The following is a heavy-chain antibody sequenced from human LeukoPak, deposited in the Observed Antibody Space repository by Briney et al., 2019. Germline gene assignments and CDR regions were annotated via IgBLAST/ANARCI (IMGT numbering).Heavy chain of an antibody. CDR1: GFTFSRFP. Sequence: GSLRLSCAASGFTFSRFPMSWVRQAPGKGLEWVSAISESGTGTYYAGSVKGRFTISRDNPKNTLSLQMNSLRAEDTAVYYCAKDIAQGYTYGSIEQDFWGQGTLVTVSS. J-gene: IGHJ4*02. CDR2: ISESGTGT. CDR3: AKDIAQGYTYGSIEQDF. D-gene: IGHD5-18*01. V-gene: IGHV3-23*01.